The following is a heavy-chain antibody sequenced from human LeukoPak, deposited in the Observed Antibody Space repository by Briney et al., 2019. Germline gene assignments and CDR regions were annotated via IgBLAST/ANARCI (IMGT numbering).Heavy chain of an antibody. D-gene: IGHD3-3*01. CDR2: IKHDGSEK. CDR1: GFIFTNYF. J-gene: IGHJ4*02. V-gene: IGHV3-7*01. CDR3: ATDRGWRTSGYYLYYFEY. Sequence: GVSLRLSCAASGFIFTNYFMSWVRQAPGKGLEWVASIKHDGSEKYYVDSVRGRFTISRDNTMNSLYLQMSSLRAEDTAVYYCATDRGWRTSGYYLYYFEYWGQGTLVTFSS.